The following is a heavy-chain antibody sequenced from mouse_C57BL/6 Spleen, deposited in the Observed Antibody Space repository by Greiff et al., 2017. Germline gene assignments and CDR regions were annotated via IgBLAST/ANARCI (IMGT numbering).Heavy chain of an antibody. D-gene: IGHD2-5*01. J-gene: IGHJ3*01. CDR1: GFTFSDYY. CDR3: ARQEGPYYSNWFAY. Sequence: EVKLVESGGGLVQPGGSLKLSCAASGFTFSDYYMYWVRQTPEKRLEWVAYISNGGGSTYYPDTVKRRFTISRDNAKHTLYLQMSRLKSEDTAMYYCARQEGPYYSNWFAYWGQGTLVTVSA. V-gene: IGHV5-12*01. CDR2: ISNGGGST.